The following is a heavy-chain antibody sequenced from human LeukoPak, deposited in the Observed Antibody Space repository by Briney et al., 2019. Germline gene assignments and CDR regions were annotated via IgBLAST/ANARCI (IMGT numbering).Heavy chain of an antibody. CDR3: AKFSDSSGYYYSAFDI. J-gene: IGHJ3*02. Sequence: PGGSLRLSCAASGFTFDDYAMHWVRQAPGKGLEWVSGISWNSGSIGYADPVKGRFTISRDNAKNSLYLQMNSLRAEDTALYYCAKFSDSSGYYYSAFDIWGQGTMVTVSS. CDR2: ISWNSGSI. D-gene: IGHD3-22*01. V-gene: IGHV3-9*01. CDR1: GFTFDDYA.